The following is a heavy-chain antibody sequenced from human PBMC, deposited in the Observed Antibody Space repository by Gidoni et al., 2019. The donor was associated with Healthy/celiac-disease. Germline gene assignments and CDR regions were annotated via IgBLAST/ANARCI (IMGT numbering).Heavy chain of an antibody. V-gene: IGHV3-30*18. CDR3: AKGTGCSSTSCYPQIDY. Sequence: QVQLVESGGGVVQPGRSLRLSCAAHGFTFSSHGMHWVRQAPGKGLEWVAVISYDGSNKYYADSVKGRFTISRDNSKNTLYLQMNSLRAEDTAVYYCAKGTGCSSTSCYPQIDYWGQGTLVTVSS. D-gene: IGHD2-2*01. J-gene: IGHJ4*02. CDR2: ISYDGSNK. CDR1: GFTFSSHG.